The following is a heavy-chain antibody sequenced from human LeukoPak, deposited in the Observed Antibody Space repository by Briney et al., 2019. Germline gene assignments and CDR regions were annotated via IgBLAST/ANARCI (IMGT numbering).Heavy chain of an antibody. CDR1: GFTVSCNY. Sequence: GGSLRLSCAASGFTVSCNYMSWVRQAPGKGLEWVSVIYSGGSTYYADSVKGRFTISRDNSKNTLYLQMNSLRAEDTAVYYCARGGFNYYDSSGYYVDYWGQGTLVTVSS. CDR2: IYSGGST. D-gene: IGHD3-22*01. J-gene: IGHJ4*02. CDR3: ARGGFNYYDSSGYYVDY. V-gene: IGHV3-66*01.